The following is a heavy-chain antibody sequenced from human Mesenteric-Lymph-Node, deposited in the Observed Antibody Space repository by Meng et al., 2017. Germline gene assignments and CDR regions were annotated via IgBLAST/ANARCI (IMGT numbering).Heavy chain of an antibody. CDR3: ARGEDSWDGENNWYFDL. V-gene: IGHV3-11*04. Sequence: GESPKTSCAASGFTFSDYYMSWSRQAPGKGLEWVSYISSSGSTIYYADSVKGRFTISRDNAKNSLYLQMNSLRAEDTAVYYCARGEDSWDGENNWYFDLWGRGTLVTVSS. J-gene: IGHJ2*01. CDR2: ISSSGSTI. CDR1: GFTFSDYY. D-gene: IGHD4-17*01.